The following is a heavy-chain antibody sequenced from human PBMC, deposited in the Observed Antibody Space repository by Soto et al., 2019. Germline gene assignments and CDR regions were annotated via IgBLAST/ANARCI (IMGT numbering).Heavy chain of an antibody. J-gene: IGHJ6*02. D-gene: IGHD6-19*01. CDR3: AAPMEAGYYYYGMDV. CDR2: IVVGSGNT. V-gene: IGHV1-58*02. CDR1: GFTFTSSA. Sequence: QMQLVQSGPEVKKPGTSVKVSCKASGFTFTSSAMQWVRQARGQRLEWIGWIVVGSGNTNYAQKFQERVTITRDMSTSTAYMELSSLRSEDTAVYYCAAPMEAGYYYYGMDVWGQGTTVTVSS.